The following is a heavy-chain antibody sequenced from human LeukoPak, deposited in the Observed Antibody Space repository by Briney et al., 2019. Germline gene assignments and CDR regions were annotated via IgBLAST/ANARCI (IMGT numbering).Heavy chain of an antibody. Sequence: PGGSLRLSCAASGFGFSNFWMSWVRQAPGKGLEWVAFIYSDNTHYSDSVKGRFTISRDNSKNTLYLQMNSLRAEDTAVYYCARRAGAYSHPYDYWGQGTLVTVSS. J-gene: IGHJ4*02. V-gene: IGHV3-53*01. CDR1: GFGFSNFW. D-gene: IGHD4/OR15-4a*01. CDR2: IYSDNT. CDR3: ARRAGAYSHPYDY.